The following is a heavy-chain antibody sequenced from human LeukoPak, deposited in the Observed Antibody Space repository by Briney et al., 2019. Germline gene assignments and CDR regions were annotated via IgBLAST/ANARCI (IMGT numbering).Heavy chain of an antibody. Sequence: PSETLSLTCGVSGGSISIYYWSWVRQPPGKGLEWIGYIYNSGSTNYNPSLKSRVTISVDTSKNQFSLKLTSVTAADTAVYYCVRDRELTYWGQGTLVTVSS. V-gene: IGHV4-59*03. CDR2: IYNSGST. J-gene: IGHJ4*02. D-gene: IGHD1-26*01. CDR3: VRDRELTY. CDR1: GGSISIYY.